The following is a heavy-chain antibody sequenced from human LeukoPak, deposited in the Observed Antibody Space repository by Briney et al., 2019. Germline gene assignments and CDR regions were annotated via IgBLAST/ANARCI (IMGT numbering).Heavy chain of an antibody. CDR2: ISGDDTYI. J-gene: IGHJ4*02. D-gene: IGHD3-22*01. CDR1: GFTFSNYW. Sequence: PGGSLRLSCAASGFTFSNYWMSWVRQAPGKGLEWVSSISGDDTYIYYADSLGGRFTISRDNARDSLYLQMNSLRAEDTAVYYCARDSLDDSNGYYLDYWGQGTLVTVSS. V-gene: IGHV3-21*01. CDR3: ARDSLDDSNGYYLDY.